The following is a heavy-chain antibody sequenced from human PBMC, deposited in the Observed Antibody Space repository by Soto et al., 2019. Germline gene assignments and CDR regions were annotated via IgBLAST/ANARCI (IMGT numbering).Heavy chain of an antibody. J-gene: IGHJ6*03. CDR3: ASGGSSTSYYYYMDV. CDR1: GSTFTSYD. V-gene: IGHV1-8*01. CDR2: MNPSRGNT. D-gene: IGHD6-13*01. Sequence: QVQLVQSGAEVQKPGASVKVSCQASGSTFTSYDINWVRQATGQGLEWMGWMNPSRGNTGYAGEFQGRVTMTSNTSTSTAYMELSSLRPEDTAVYYCASGGSSTSYYYYMDVWGQGNTVTVSS.